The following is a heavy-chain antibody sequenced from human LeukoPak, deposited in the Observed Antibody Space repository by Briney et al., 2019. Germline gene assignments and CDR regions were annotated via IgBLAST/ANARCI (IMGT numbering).Heavy chain of an antibody. CDR3: AKGPPDSSAQYIDY. CDR1: GFPFSNYG. Sequence: GGSLRLSCAAYGFPFSNYGTHWVRQAPGKGLEWVEVISYDGSNKYYADAVKGRFTISRDNSKNTLYLQMNSLRAEDTAVYYCAKGPPDSSAQYIDYWGQGTLVTVSS. CDR2: ISYDGSNK. J-gene: IGHJ4*02. D-gene: IGHD6-25*01. V-gene: IGHV3-30*18.